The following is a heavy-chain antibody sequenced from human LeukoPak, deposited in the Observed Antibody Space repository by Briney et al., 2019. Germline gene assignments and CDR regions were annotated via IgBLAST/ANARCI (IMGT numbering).Heavy chain of an antibody. CDR3: ARDPRYYDSGPNMDV. D-gene: IGHD3-22*01. Sequence: GASVKVSCKASGGTFSSYAISWVRQAPGQGLEWMGIVNPTGGSTTYAQKFQGRITMTRDTSTSTVYMELSSLRSEDTAVYYCARDPRYYDSGPNMDVWGKGTTVTVSS. CDR2: VNPTGGST. V-gene: IGHV1-46*03. CDR1: GGTFSSYA. J-gene: IGHJ6*03.